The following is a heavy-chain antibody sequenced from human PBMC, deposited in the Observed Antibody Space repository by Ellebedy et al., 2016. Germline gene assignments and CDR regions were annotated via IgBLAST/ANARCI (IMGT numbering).Heavy chain of an antibody. Sequence: SETLSLTXTVSGGSISYYYWSWIRQPAGKGLEWIGRIYISGSTNYNPSLRSRVTMSVDTSKNQFSLKLSSVTAADTAVYYCARALEDTTLAYFDYWGQGTLVTVSS. D-gene: IGHD1-26*01. V-gene: IGHV4-4*07. CDR3: ARALEDTTLAYFDY. J-gene: IGHJ4*02. CDR2: IYISGST. CDR1: GGSISYYY.